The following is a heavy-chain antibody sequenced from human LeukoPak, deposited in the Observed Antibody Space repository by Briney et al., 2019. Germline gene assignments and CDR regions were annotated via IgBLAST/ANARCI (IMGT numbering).Heavy chain of an antibody. Sequence: ASVKVSCKASGYTFTSYGISWVRQAPGQGLEWMGWISAYNGNTNYAQKLQGRVTMTTDTSTSTAYMELRSLRSDDTAVYYCARVEGRFSRGWLHLTRGGASFGTFDYWGQGTLVTVSS. D-gene: IGHD5-24*01. CDR2: ISAYNGNT. V-gene: IGHV1-18*01. J-gene: IGHJ4*02. CDR3: ARVEGRFSRGWLHLTRGGASFGTFDY. CDR1: GYTFTSYG.